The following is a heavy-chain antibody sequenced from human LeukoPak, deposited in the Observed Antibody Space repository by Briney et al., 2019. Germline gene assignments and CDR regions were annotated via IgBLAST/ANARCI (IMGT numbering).Heavy chain of an antibody. CDR3: ARGVYDFWSGYYFDY. J-gene: IGHJ4*02. CDR2: IYTSGST. V-gene: IGHV4-59*10. CDR1: GGSFSGYY. D-gene: IGHD3-3*01. Sequence: SETLSLTCAVYGGSFSGYYWSWIRQPAGKGLEWIGRIYTSGSTNYNPSLKSRVTISVDTSKNQFSLKLSSVTAADTAVYYCARGVYDFWSGYYFDYWGQGTLVTVSS.